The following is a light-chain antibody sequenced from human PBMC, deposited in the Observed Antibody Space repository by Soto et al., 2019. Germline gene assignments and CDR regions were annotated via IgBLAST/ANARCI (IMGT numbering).Light chain of an antibody. V-gene: IGKV3-11*01. CDR1: ESVSSTS. Sequence: EIVLTQSPATLSLSPGERATLSCRASESVSSTSLTWLQHRPGQAPRLLIYDVSTRAPGIPARFSGSGSGTDFTLTISNLEPEDFAVYYCQQRSMWPRTFGQGTKLDMK. CDR3: QQRSMWPRT. CDR2: DVS. J-gene: IGKJ2*01.